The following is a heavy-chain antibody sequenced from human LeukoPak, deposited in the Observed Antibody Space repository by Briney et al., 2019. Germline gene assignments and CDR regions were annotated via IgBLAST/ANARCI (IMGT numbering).Heavy chain of an antibody. CDR2: INPTGGST. Sequence: ASPKVSCKASGYTFTSYYMHWVPHAPGQGLEWMGLINPTGGSTGYAQQFQVRVTMTRDSSTSTAYMELCRLRSEDTAIYSVGRDKLVGKHAWWFDAWGQGTLVTVSS. D-gene: IGHD1-26*01. CDR1: GYTFTSYY. J-gene: IGHJ5*02. V-gene: IGHV1-46*01. CDR3: GRDKLVGKHAWWFDA.